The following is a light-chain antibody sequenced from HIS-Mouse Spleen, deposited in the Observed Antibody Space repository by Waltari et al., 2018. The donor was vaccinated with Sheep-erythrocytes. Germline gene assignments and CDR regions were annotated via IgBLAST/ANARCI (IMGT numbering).Light chain of an antibody. CDR1: QSVSSSY. CDR3: QQYGSSPFT. CDR2: DAS. V-gene: IGKV3D-20*01. Sequence: EIVLTQSPATLSLSPGERATLSCGASQSVSSSYLAWYQQKPGLAPRLLIYDASSRATGIPDFTLTISRLEPEDFAVYYCQQYGSSPFTFGPGTKVDIK. J-gene: IGKJ3*01.